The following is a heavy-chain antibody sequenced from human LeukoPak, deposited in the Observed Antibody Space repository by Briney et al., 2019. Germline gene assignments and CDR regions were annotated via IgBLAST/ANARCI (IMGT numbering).Heavy chain of an antibody. CDR2: IYTSGST. CDR3: ARVRSSWYMWDY. CDR1: GGSISSGSYY. J-gene: IGHJ4*02. Sequence: SETLSLTCTVSGGSISSGSYYWSWIRQPAGKGLEWIGRIYTSGSTNYNPSLKSRVTISVDTSKNQFSLKLSSVTAADTAVYYCARVRSSWYMWDYWGQGTLVTVSS. D-gene: IGHD6-13*01. V-gene: IGHV4-61*02.